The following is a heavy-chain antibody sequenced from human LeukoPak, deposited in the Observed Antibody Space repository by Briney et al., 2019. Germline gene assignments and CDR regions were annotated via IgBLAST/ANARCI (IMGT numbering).Heavy chain of an antibody. Sequence: GASVKVSCKASGYTFTSYGISWVRQAPGQGLEWMGWISAYNGNTNYAQKLQGRVTMTTDTSTSTAYMELRSLRSDDTAVYYCARVSSITMIVVVTRDDAFAIWGQGTMVTVSS. CDR3: ARVSSITMIVVVTRDDAFAI. CDR1: GYTFTSYG. D-gene: IGHD3-22*01. CDR2: ISAYNGNT. J-gene: IGHJ3*02. V-gene: IGHV1-18*01.